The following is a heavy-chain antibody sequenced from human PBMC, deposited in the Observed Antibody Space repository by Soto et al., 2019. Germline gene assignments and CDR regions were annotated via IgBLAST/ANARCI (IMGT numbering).Heavy chain of an antibody. J-gene: IGHJ6*02. D-gene: IGHD6-13*01. V-gene: IGHV5-51*01. CDR2: IYPADSDT. CDR1: GYTFTNYR. Sequence: GESLKISCKASGYTFTNYRIGWVRQMPGKGLEWMGLIYPADSDTTYSPSFQGQVSISADRSIRSAFLQWSSLKASDTAIYYRAGHRTTSRWSGMDVWGQGTTVTVSS. CDR3: AGHRTTSRWSGMDV.